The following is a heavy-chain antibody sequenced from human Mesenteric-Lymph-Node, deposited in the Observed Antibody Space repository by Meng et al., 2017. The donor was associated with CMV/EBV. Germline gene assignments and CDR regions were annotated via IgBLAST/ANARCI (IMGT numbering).Heavy chain of an antibody. Sequence: AASGFTFSSYTMHWVRQAPGKGLEWVSSISSGSSGYIYDTDSVKGRFTISRDNAKNSLYLQMNSLTDEDTAVYYCASSNRAGGYFVYWGQGTLVTVSS. CDR2: ISSGSSGYI. CDR1: GFTFSSYT. V-gene: IGHV3-21*01. D-gene: IGHD3-22*01. J-gene: IGHJ4*02. CDR3: ASSNRAGGYFVY.